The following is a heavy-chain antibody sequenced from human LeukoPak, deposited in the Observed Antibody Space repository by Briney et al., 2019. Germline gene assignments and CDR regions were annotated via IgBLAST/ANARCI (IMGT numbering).Heavy chain of an antibody. D-gene: IGHD6-19*01. CDR1: GFTFSSYS. CDR2: ISSSSSYI. CDR3: ASRVAVAGTQDY. J-gene: IGHJ4*02. Sequence: GGSLRLSCAASGFTFSSYSMNWVRQAPGKGLEWVSSISSSSSYIYYTDSVKGRFTISRDNAKNSLYLQMNSLRAEDTAVYYCASRVAVAGTQDYWGQGTLVTVSS. V-gene: IGHV3-21*01.